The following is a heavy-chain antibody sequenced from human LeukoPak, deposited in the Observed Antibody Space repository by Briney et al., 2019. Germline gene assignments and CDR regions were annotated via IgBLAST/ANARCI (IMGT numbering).Heavy chain of an antibody. CDR3: ARGHFGLDV. CDR2: ISNSGNTI. V-gene: IGHV3-48*04. CDR1: GFTFSSYA. Sequence: QPGGSLRLSCAASGFTFSSYAMSWVRQAPGKGLEWVSYISNSGNTIYYADSVKGRFTISRDNVKKTVNLQMNSLRAEDTAMYYCARGHFGLDVWGQGTTVTVSS. J-gene: IGHJ6*02.